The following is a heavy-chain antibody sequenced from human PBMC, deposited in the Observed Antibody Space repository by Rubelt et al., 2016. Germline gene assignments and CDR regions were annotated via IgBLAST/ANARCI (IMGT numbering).Heavy chain of an antibody. J-gene: IGHJ2*01. V-gene: IGHV4-34*01. CDR2: INHSGST. CDR3: GRVRRTVSGRGYWYVDL. D-gene: IGHD1-26*01. Sequence: QVQLQQWGAGLLEPSETLSLTCAVYGGSFSGYYWSWIRQPPGKGLDWIGQINHSGSTNYNPSVRSGVSRAVERSKNQCSRRRSAGTVAGTGVEYWGRVRRTVSGRGYWYVDLWGRGTLVTVSS. CDR1: GGSFSGYY.